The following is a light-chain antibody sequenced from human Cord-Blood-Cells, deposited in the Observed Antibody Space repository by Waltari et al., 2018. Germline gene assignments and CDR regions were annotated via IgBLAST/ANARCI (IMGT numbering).Light chain of an antibody. V-gene: IGLV3-21*04. J-gene: IGLJ3*02. Sequence: SYVLTQPPSVSVAPGKTARTTCGGNNIGSKSVHWYQQKPGQAPVLVIYYDSDRPSGIPERFSGSNSGNTATLTISRVEAGDEADYYCQVWDSSSDPVFGGGTKLTVL. CDR2: YDS. CDR1: NIGSKS. CDR3: QVWDSSSDPV.